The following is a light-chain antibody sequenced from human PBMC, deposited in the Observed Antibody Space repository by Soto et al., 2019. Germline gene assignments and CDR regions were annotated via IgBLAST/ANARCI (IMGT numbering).Light chain of an antibody. CDR2: GAS. V-gene: IGKV3-20*01. J-gene: IGKJ3*01. CDR1: QSVSSSY. Sequence: EIVLTQSPGTLSLSPGERATLSCRASQSVSSSYLAWYQQKPGQAPRLLIYGASSRATGLPDRFSGSGSGTDFTLTISRLEPEDFAVYYCQQYGSSPFTFGTGTKVDIK. CDR3: QQYGSSPFT.